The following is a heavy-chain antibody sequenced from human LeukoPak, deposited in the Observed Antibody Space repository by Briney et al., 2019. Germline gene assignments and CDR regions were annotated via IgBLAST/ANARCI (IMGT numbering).Heavy chain of an antibody. CDR1: GYTFTGYY. J-gene: IGHJ4*02. V-gene: IGHV1-2*02. CDR2: INPNSGGT. CDR3: ATDIHCSSTSCNAY. D-gene: IGHD2-2*01. Sequence: ASVKVSCKASGYTFTGYYMHWVRQAPGQGPEWMGWINPNSGGTNYAQKFQGRVTMTRDTSISTAYMELSRLRSDDTAVYYCATDIHCSSTSCNAYWGQGTLVTVSS.